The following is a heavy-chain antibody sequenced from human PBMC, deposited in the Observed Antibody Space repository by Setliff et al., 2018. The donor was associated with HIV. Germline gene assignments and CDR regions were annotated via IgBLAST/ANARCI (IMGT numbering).Heavy chain of an antibody. V-gene: IGHV1-24*01. CDR2: FDPEDGET. J-gene: IGHJ6*02. D-gene: IGHD5-12*01. Sequence: ASVKVSCKVIGHSLSELTVHWVRQAPGKGLEWMGGFDPEDGETIYEQKFQGRIIMTEDTSTDTSYMELSSLRSEDTAVYYCAREPVTYNGYNWDYYGTDLWGQGTTVTVSS. CDR3: AREPVTYNGYNWDYYGTDL. CDR1: GHSLSELT.